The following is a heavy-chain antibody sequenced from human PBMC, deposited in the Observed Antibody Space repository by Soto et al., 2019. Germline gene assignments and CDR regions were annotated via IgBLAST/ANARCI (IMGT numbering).Heavy chain of an antibody. CDR2: INAGNGNT. Sequence: ASVKVCCKASGYTFTSYAMHWVRQAPGQRLEWMGWINAGNGNTKYSQKFQGRVTITRDTSASTAYMELSSLRSEDTAVYYCARPARGSSSSPHDFDIWGQGTMVTVPS. CDR1: GYTFTSYA. D-gene: IGHD6-6*01. V-gene: IGHV1-3*01. J-gene: IGHJ3*02. CDR3: ARPARGSSSSPHDFDI.